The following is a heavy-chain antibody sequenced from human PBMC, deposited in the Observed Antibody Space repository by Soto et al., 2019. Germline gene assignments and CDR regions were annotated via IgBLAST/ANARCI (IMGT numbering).Heavy chain of an antibody. CDR1: GFTFDDYA. CDR3: AKGVAGYYYGMDV. Sequence: DVQLVESGGGLVQPGRSLRLSCAASGFTFDDYAMHWVRQTPGKGLEWVSGISWNSGSIGYADSVKGRFTISRDNAKNSLYLQMNSLRPEDTALYYCAKGVAGYYYGMDVWGQGTTVTVSS. CDR2: ISWNSGSI. V-gene: IGHV3-9*01. J-gene: IGHJ6*02.